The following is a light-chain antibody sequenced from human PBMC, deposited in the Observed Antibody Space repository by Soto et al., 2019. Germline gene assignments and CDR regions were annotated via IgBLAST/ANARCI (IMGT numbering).Light chain of an antibody. CDR1: QSVSSN. CDR2: GAS. V-gene: IGKV3-15*01. J-gene: IGKJ2*01. CDR3: QQRSNWPATYT. Sequence: EIVMTQSPATLSVSPGERATLSCRASQSVSSNLAWYQQKPGQAPRLLIYGASTRATGIPARFSGSGSGTEFTLTISSLQSEDFAVYYCQQRSNWPATYTFGQGTKLEIK.